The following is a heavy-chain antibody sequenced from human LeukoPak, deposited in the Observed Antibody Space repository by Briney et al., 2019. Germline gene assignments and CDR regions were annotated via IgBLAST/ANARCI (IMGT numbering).Heavy chain of an antibody. CDR2: ITNDGSST. Sequence: PGGSLRLSCAASGLTFSSHWMHWVRQAPGKGLVWVSRITNDGSSTTYADSVKGRFTISRDNSKNTLYLQMNSLRAEDTAVYYCARDHRGVRDYFDYWGQGTLVTVSS. D-gene: IGHD3-10*01. CDR1: GLTFSSHW. CDR3: ARDHRGVRDYFDY. J-gene: IGHJ4*02. V-gene: IGHV3-74*01.